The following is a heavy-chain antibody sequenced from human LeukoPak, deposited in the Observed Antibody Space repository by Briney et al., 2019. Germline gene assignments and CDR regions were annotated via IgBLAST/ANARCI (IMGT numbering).Heavy chain of an antibody. V-gene: IGHV3-48*02. D-gene: IGHD7-27*01. CDR3: ARDRLGAGSFDI. J-gene: IGHJ3*02. Sequence: GGSLRLSCAASGFTFSTYIMNWVRQAPGKGLEWISYIHSSSSSIYYADSAKGRFTISRDNAKNSLYLQMNSLRDEDTAVYFCARDRLGAGSFDIWGQGTMVTVSS. CDR1: GFTFSTYI. CDR2: IHSSSSSI.